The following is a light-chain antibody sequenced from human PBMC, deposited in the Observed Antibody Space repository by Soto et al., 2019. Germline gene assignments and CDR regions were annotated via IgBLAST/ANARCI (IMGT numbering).Light chain of an antibody. J-gene: IGKJ5*01. V-gene: IGKV3D-20*02. Sequence: EIVLTQSPGTLSLSRGERAALSCRARQSVGSSFLAWYQQKPGQAPRLLISGTSSRAGGIPDRFSGSGSGTDFTLTISSLEPEDFAVYYCQQRSNWPYSMVFGQGTRLEIK. CDR3: QQRSNWPYSMV. CDR1: QSVGSSF. CDR2: GTS.